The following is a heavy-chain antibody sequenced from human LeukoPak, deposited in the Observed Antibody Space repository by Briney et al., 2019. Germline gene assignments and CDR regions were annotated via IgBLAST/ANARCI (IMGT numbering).Heavy chain of an antibody. CDR2: ISGSGGST. CDR1: GFAFSRYA. CDR3: ARGAWEVVVVINAFDI. Sequence: GGSLRLSCAASGFAFSRYAMTWVRQAPGKGLEWVSAISGSGGSTYYADSVKGRFTISRDNSKNTLYLQMNSLRAEDTAVYYCARGAWEVVVVINAFDIWGQGTMVTVSS. J-gene: IGHJ3*02. D-gene: IGHD3-22*01. V-gene: IGHV3-23*01.